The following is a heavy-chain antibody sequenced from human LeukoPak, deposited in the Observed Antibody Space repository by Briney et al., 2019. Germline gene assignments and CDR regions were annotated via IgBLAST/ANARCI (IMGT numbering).Heavy chain of an antibody. CDR1: GGTFSSYA. V-gene: IGHV1-69*05. J-gene: IGHJ5*02. Sequence: SVKVSCKASGGTFSSYAISWVRQAPGQGLEWMGGIIPIFGTANYAQKFQGRVTITTDESTSTAYMELSSLRSEDTAVYYCARDQGLAVAGRNWFDPWGQGTLVTASS. CDR3: ARDQGLAVAGRNWFDP. CDR2: IIPIFGTA. D-gene: IGHD6-19*01.